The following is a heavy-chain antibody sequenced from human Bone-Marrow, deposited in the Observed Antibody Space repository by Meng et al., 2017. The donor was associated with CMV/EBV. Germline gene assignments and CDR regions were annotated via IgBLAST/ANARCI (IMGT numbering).Heavy chain of an antibody. V-gene: IGHV3-20*04. CDR2: INWNGGST. Sequence: ETLSLTCAASGFTFDDYGMSWVHQAPGKGLEWVSGINWNGGSTGYADSVKGRFTISRDNAKNSLYLQMNSLRAEDTALYYCAREGITFGGVIGGFDPWGQGTLVTVSS. CDR3: AREGITFGGVIGGFDP. CDR1: GFTFDDYG. J-gene: IGHJ5*02. D-gene: IGHD3-16*02.